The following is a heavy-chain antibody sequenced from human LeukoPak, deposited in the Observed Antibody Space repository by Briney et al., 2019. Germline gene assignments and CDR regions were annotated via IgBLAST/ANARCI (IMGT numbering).Heavy chain of an antibody. CDR2: IKQDGSEK. Sequence: GGSLRLSCAASGFTFSSYWMSWVRQAPGKGLEWVANIKQDGSEKYYVDSVKGRFTISRDNAKNSLYPQMNSLRAEDTAVYYCARPVVVPAAFDYWGQGTLVTVPS. CDR3: ARPVVVPAAFDY. D-gene: IGHD2-2*01. J-gene: IGHJ4*02. CDR1: GFTFSSYW. V-gene: IGHV3-7*01.